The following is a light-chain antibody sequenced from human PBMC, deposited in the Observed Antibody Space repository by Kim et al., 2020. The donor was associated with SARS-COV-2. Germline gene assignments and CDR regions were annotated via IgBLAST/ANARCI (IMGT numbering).Light chain of an antibody. CDR2: LNSDGSH. V-gene: IGLV4-69*01. CDR1: SGHSSSA. J-gene: IGLJ3*02. CDR3: QTWDTGRWV. Sequence: QLVLTQSPSASASLGASVKLTCTLSSGHSSSAIAWHQQQPQKGPRYLMKLNSDGSHTKGDGIPDRFSGSSSGAERYLTISSLQSEDEADYYCQTWDTGRWVFGGGTQLTVL.